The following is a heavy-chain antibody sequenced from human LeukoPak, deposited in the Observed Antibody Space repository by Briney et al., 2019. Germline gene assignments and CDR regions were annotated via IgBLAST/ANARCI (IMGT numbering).Heavy chain of an antibody. D-gene: IGHD6-19*01. V-gene: IGHV4-34*01. Sequence: PSETLSLTCAVYGGSFSGYYWSWIRQPPGKGLEWIGEINHSGSTNYNPSLKSRVTISVDTSKNQFSLKLSSVTAADTAVYYCATRGFSQWPREDIDYWGQGTLVTVSS. CDR2: INHSGST. J-gene: IGHJ4*02. CDR3: ATRGFSQWPREDIDY. CDR1: GGSFSGYY.